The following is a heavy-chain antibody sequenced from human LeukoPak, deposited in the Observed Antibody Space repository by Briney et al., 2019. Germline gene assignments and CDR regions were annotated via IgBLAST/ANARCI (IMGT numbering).Heavy chain of an antibody. D-gene: IGHD6-13*01. J-gene: IGHJ4*02. CDR3: AVREAVLAAAGDDY. CDR1: GGSISSSSYY. Sequence: PSETLSLTCTVSGGSISSSSYYWGWIRQPPGKGLDWIGSIYYSGSTYYNPSLKSRVTMSVDTSKNQFSLKLSSVTAADTAVYYCAVREAVLAAAGDDYWGQGTLVTVSS. V-gene: IGHV4-39*07. CDR2: IYYSGST.